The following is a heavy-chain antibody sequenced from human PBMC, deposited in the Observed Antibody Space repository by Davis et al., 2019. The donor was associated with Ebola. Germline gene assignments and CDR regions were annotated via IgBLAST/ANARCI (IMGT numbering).Heavy chain of an antibody. D-gene: IGHD3-16*02. Sequence: PSETLSLTCTVSGGSISSSSYYWGWIRQPPGKGLEWVANIKQDGSEKYYVDSVKGRFTISRDNAKNSLYLQMNSLRAEDTALYYCAKGRWSYHAHFDYWGQGTLVTVSS. CDR3: AKGRWSYHAHFDY. V-gene: IGHV3-7*03. CDR2: IKQDGSEK. J-gene: IGHJ4*02. CDR1: GGSISSSSYY.